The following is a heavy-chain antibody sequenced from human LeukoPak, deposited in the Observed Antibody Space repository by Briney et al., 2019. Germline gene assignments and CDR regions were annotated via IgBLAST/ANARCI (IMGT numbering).Heavy chain of an antibody. V-gene: IGHV3-30*03. J-gene: IGHJ3*02. CDR3: ARDLRQQLVQDAFDI. CDR1: RFSFRSYD. CDR2: ISYDGSNT. Sequence: PGGSLRLSCAASRFSFRSYDMHWVRQAPGKGLEWLAVISYDGSNTYYTDSVKGRFTISRDNSKNTLYLQMNSLRAEDTAVYYCARDLRQQLVQDAFDIWGQGTMVTVSS. D-gene: IGHD6-13*01.